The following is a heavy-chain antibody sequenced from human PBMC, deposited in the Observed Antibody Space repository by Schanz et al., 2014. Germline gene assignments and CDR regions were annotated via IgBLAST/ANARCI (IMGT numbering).Heavy chain of an antibody. CDR2: IYNSGSA. CDR3: VRQLLWFGESGVDT. V-gene: IGHV4-39*01. J-gene: IGHJ5*02. D-gene: IGHD3-10*01. Sequence: QLQLQESGPGLVKPSETLSLTCTVSGGSIRRSTYYWGWIRRPPGKGLEWVASIYNSGSAYYGPSLKSRVTIPVETSKTQFSLRLNSVTASDTAVYYCVRQLLWFGESGVDTWGQGTLVVVSS. CDR1: GGSIRRSTYY.